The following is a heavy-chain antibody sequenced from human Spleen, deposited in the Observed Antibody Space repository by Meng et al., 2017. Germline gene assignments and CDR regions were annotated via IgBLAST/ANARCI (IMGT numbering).Heavy chain of an antibody. D-gene: IGHD6-13*01. CDR3: ARDEDISAAGKLFVDY. Sequence: VRVKESRPEGKKPWAAVKVSLKASCYAFAVDWRLWVRQAPGPGLEWMGRIDPKSDNTHYAQKFQGRVTMTRDTSISPAYMELSGLRSDDTAVYYCARDEDISAAGKLFVDYWGQGTLVTVSS. CDR2: IDPKSDNT. J-gene: IGHJ4*02. V-gene: IGHV1-2*06. CDR1: CYAFAVDW.